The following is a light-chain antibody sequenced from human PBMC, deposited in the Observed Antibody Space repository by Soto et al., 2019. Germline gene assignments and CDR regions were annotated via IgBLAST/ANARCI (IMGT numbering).Light chain of an antibody. J-gene: IGKJ1*01. CDR2: GAS. CDR3: QQYGSSLWT. Sequence: EIVLTQSPGTLSLSPGERATLSCRASQSVSSSYLAWYQQKPGQAPRLLIYGASSRATGIQDRFSGSGSGTDFTLTISRLEPEYFAVYYCQQYGSSLWTFGQGTKVEIK. CDR1: QSVSSSY. V-gene: IGKV3-20*01.